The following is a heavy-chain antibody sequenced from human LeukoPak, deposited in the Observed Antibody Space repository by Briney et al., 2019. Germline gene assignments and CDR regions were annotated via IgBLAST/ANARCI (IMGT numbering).Heavy chain of an antibody. J-gene: IGHJ6*02. CDR1: GFTFSSYA. CDR2: ISGSGGST. V-gene: IGHV3-23*01. D-gene: IGHD2-15*01. Sequence: GGSLRLSCAASGFTFSSYAMSWVRQAPGKGLEWVSAISGSGGSTYYAASAKGRFTISRDNSKNTPYLQMNSLRAEDTAVYYCAKSPGLVAATPYYYGMDVWGQGTTVTVSS. CDR3: AKSPGLVAATPYYYGMDV.